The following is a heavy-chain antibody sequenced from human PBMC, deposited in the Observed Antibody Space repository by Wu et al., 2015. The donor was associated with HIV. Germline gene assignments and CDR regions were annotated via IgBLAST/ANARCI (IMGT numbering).Heavy chain of an antibody. Sequence: QVQLVQSGAEVKKPGSSVKISCKASGGTFSSYDVSWVRQAPGQGLEWMGGIIPMSGTPTYAQKFQGRVTITADESTSTAYMELSSLRSEDTAVYYCARQGVHSSSFDYWGQGTLVTVSS. V-gene: IGHV1-69*12. CDR1: GGTFSSYD. CDR2: IIPMSGTP. J-gene: IGHJ4*02. CDR3: ARQGVHSSSFDY. D-gene: IGHD6-6*01.